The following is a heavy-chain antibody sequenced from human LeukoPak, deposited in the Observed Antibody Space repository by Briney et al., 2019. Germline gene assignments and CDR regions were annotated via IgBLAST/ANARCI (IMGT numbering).Heavy chain of an antibody. CDR1: GYTFTGYY. J-gene: IGHJ5*02. V-gene: IGHV1-2*02. CDR3: ARSITIFGVVTFGVWFDP. CDR2: INPNSGGT. Sequence: ASVKVSCKASGYTFTGYYMHWVRQAPGQGLEWMGWINPNSGGTNYAQKFQGGVTMTRDTSISTAYMELSRLRSDDTAVYYCARSITIFGVVTFGVWFDPWGQGTLVTVSS. D-gene: IGHD3-3*01.